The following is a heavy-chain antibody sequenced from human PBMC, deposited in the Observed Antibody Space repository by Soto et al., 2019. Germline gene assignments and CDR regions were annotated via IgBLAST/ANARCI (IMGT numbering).Heavy chain of an antibody. CDR1: VFTFGNYG. J-gene: IGHJ6*02. Sequence: GGSLLLSCEPSVFTFGNYGMCWVRQAPGRGLYWVSGISSSSRRTYYADSVRGRFTISRDNSKNTLYLQMDTLRADDTAVYYCAKDPPSERMKPDYGMDVWAQGTTVTVSS. CDR3: AKDPPSERMKPDYGMDV. CDR2: ISSSSRRT. V-gene: IGHV3-23*01.